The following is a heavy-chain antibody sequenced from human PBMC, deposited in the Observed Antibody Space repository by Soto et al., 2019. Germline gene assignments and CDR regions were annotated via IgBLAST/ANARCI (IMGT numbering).Heavy chain of an antibody. D-gene: IGHD1-1*01. CDR3: ARGGSRRLQLLFVFDS. J-gene: IGHJ4*02. V-gene: IGHV3-53*01. Sequence: EVQLVESGGGLIQPGGSLRLSCAASGFTVSSNYMSWVRQAPGTGLEWVSVIYSGGSTYYADSVKDRFTISRDNSKNTLYLQMNGLRAEDTAVYYCARGGSRRLQLLFVFDSWGQGTLVTVSS. CDR2: IYSGGST. CDR1: GFTVSSNY.